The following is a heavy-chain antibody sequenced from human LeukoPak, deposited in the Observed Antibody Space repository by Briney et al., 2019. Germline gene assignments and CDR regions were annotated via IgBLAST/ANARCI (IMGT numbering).Heavy chain of an antibody. V-gene: IGHV3-23*01. CDR3: GKTTVGYSSGQKPAWPVDY. J-gene: IGHJ4*02. CDR2: IFGSGGSP. CDR1: GFTFGSHA. D-gene: IGHD5-18*01. Sequence: PGGSLRLSCEASGFTFGSHAMYWVRQAPGKGLEWVAGIFGSGGSPHYADPVKGRFTISRDYSRNTVYLQINSLRAEDTAVYYCGKTTVGYSSGQKPAWPVDYWGQGTLVTVSS.